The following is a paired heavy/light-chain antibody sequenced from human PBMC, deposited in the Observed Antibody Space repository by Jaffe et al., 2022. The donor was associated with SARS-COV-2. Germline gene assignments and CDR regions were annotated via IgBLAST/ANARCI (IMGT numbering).Heavy chain of an antibody. Sequence: QVQLQESGPGLVKPSETLSLMCTVSGDSLNSYYWNWIRQPPGMGLEWIGYIDYSGSTTYNPSLKSRVTISGDTSRKHFSLNLKSVTAADTAVYYCAARRAGRPGVWFDPWGQGTLVTVSS. J-gene: IGHJ5*02. CDR3: AARRAGRPGVWFDP. CDR1: GDSLNSYY. CDR2: IDYSGST. V-gene: IGHV4-59*01. D-gene: IGHD6-6*01.
Light chain of an antibody. Sequence: DIQMTQSPSSVSASVGDRVTITCRASQGISSWLAWYQQKPGKAPKLLIYAASSLESGVPSRFSGGGSGTDFTLTISSLQPEDFATYYCQQADSFPLTFGGGTKVEI. CDR3: QQADSFPLT. J-gene: IGKJ4*01. CDR1: QGISSW. CDR2: AAS. V-gene: IGKV1-12*01.